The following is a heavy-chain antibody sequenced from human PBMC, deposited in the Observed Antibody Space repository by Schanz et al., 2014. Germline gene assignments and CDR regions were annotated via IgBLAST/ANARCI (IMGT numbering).Heavy chain of an antibody. D-gene: IGHD4-17*01. J-gene: IGHJ4*02. CDR2: ISGSGGST. V-gene: IGHV3-23*01. CDR1: GFTFSTYA. CDR3: ARTIAYGGSSGYFDY. Sequence: EVQLLESGGALVQPGGSLRLSCSASGFTFSTYAMSWVRQAPGKGLEWVSGISGSGGSTYDAGSVKGRFTISRDNSKNTLYLQMNSLRAADTAVYYCARTIAYGGSSGYFDYWGQGTLVTVSS.